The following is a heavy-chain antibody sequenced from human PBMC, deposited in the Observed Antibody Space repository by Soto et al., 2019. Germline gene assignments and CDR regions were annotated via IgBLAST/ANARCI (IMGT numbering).Heavy chain of an antibody. CDR3: ATAGYYDFWSGYYFKFDI. CDR2: FDPEDGET. D-gene: IGHD3-3*01. CDR1: GYTLTELS. V-gene: IGHV1-24*01. J-gene: IGHJ3*02. Sequence: VKVSCKVSGYTLTELSMHWMRQAPGKGLEWMGVFDPEDGETIYAQKFQGRVTMTEDTSTDTAYMELSSLRSEDTAVFYCATAGYYDFWSGYYFKFDIWGQGTMVTVSS.